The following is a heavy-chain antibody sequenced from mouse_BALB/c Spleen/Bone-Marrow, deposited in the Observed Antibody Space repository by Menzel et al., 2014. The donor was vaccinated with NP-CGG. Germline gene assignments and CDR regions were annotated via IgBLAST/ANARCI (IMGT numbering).Heavy chain of an antibody. CDR1: GFNIKDTY. J-gene: IGHJ3*01. CDR3: ARSLYDGYFSWFAY. V-gene: IGHV14-3*02. CDR2: IDPANGNT. D-gene: IGHD2-3*01. Sequence: EVQLQQSGAELVKPGASVKLSCTASGFNIKDTYMHWVKQRPEQGLEWIGRIDPANGNTKYDPKFQGKATITADTSSNTAYLQLSSLTFEDTAVYYCARSLYDGYFSWFAYWGQGTLVTVSA.